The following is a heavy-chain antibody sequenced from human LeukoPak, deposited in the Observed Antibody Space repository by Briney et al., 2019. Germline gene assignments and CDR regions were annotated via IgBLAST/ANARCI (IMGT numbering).Heavy chain of an antibody. CDR1: GHSFTTYW. CDR2: IQPADSQT. D-gene: IGHD1-1*01. CDR3: ARRLRTGGFDI. J-gene: IGHJ3*02. Sequence: GESLKISCMGSGHSFTTYWIDWVRQVPGKGLEWMGLIQPADSQTRYNPSFQGQVTLSDDKSINTAYLQWSSLRPSDTAMYYCARRLRTGGFDIWGQGTEVTVSS. V-gene: IGHV5-51*01.